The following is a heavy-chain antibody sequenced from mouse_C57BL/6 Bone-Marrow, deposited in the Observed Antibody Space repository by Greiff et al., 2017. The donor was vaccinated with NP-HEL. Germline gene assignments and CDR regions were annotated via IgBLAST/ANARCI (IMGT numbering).Heavy chain of an antibody. CDR1: GYTFTDYY. CDR3: ARTGGQGGFAY. CDR2: INPYNGGT. V-gene: IGHV1-19*01. Sequence: EVQLQQSGPVLVKPGASVKMSCKASGYTFTDYYMNWVKQSHGKSLEWIGVINPYNGGTSYNQKFKGKATLTVDKSSSTAYMELNSLTSEDSAVYYCARTGGQGGFAYWGQGTLVTVSA. J-gene: IGHJ3*01.